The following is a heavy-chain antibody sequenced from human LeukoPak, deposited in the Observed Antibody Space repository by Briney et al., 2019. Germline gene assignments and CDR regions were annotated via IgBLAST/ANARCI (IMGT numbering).Heavy chain of an antibody. J-gene: IGHJ3*02. D-gene: IGHD6-19*01. Sequence: GGSLRLSCAASGFTFSSYNMNWVRQAPGKGLEWVSSITSGSSYRFYADSVKGRFTISRDNAKNSLYLQMNSLRAEDTAVYYCARDAISSGWSHDAFDIWGQGTMVTVSS. CDR1: GFTFSSYN. CDR3: ARDAISSGWSHDAFDI. V-gene: IGHV3-21*01. CDR2: ITSGSSYR.